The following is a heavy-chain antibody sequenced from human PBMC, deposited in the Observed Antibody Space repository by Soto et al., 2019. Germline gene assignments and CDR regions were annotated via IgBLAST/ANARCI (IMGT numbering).Heavy chain of an antibody. J-gene: IGHJ4*02. CDR2: IYHSGGT. Sequence: QLQLQESGSGLVKPSQTLSLTCAVSGGSISSGGYSWSWIRQPPGKGLEWIGYIYHSGGTYYNSSLKSRGTISVDRSKNHFSLKLSSVTGADTAVYYCARVGDDGDYEFDYWGQGTLVTVSS. CDR1: GGSISSGGYS. V-gene: IGHV4-30-2*01. CDR3: ARVGDDGDYEFDY. D-gene: IGHD4-17*01.